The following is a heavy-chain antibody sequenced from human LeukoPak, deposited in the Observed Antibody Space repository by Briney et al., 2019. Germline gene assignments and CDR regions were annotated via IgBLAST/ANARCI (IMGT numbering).Heavy chain of an antibody. J-gene: IGHJ4*02. CDR3: AKLSSSQPEDY. CDR1: GFTFSSYA. V-gene: IGHV3-23*01. D-gene: IGHD6-6*01. CDR2: ISGSGDST. Sequence: GGSLRLSCAASGFTFSSYAMHWVRQAPGKGLEWVSTISGSGDSTYYADSVKGRFTISRDNSKNTLYLQMNSLRAEDTAVYYCAKLSSSQPEDYWGQGTLVTVSS.